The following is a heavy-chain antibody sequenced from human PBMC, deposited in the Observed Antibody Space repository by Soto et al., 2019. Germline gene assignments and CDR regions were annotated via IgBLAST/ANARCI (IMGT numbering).Heavy chain of an antibody. CDR2: TKNKAQDYTT. Sequence: GGSLRLSCAASGFTFSDHYMDWVRQAPGKGLEWVGRTKNKAQDYTTEYAASVKGRFTISRDDSKNSFYLQMNSLKTEDTAVYYCARELMTTVTYFDYWGQGTLVTVSS. D-gene: IGHD4-17*01. CDR3: ARELMTTVTYFDY. V-gene: IGHV3-72*01. J-gene: IGHJ4*02. CDR1: GFTFSDHY.